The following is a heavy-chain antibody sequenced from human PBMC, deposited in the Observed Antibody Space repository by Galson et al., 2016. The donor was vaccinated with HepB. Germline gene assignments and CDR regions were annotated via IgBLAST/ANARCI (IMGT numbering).Heavy chain of an antibody. V-gene: IGHV4-34*01. CDR2: INHSGET. J-gene: IGHJ6*02. CDR3: AGGRGRRGLIKTYYYYGLGV. D-gene: IGHD3-10*01. Sequence: SETLSLTCAVYGGSFSDYFWSWIRQPPGKGLEWIGEINHSGETNFNPSLKSRVNISVDKSRNQFSLRLSSVTAADTAVYYCAGGRGRRGLIKTYYYYGLGVWGQGTTVTVSS. CDR1: GGSFSDYF.